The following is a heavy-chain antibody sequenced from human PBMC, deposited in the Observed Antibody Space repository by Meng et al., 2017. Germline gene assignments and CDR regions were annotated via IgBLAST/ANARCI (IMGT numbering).Heavy chain of an antibody. Sequence: GGSLRLSCAASGFTFSSYAMHWVRQAPGKGLEWVAVISYDGSNKYYADSVKGRFTISRDNSKNTLYLQMNSLRAEDTAVYYCARDPRLFRRYDSSGYLTGYFDYWGQGTLVTVSS. V-gene: IGHV3-30*01. D-gene: IGHD3-22*01. CDR3: ARDPRLFRRYDSSGYLTGYFDY. J-gene: IGHJ4*02. CDR1: GFTFSSYA. CDR2: ISYDGSNK.